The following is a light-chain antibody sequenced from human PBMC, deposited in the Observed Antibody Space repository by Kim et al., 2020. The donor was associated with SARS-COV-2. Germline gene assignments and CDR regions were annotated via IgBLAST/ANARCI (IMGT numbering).Light chain of an antibody. Sequence: GKTVTSSCTRSSGSIASNYVQWYQQRLGSAPTTVIYEDNQRPSGVPDRFSGSIDSSSNSASLTISGLKTEDEADYYCQSYDSSTRVFGGGTQLTVL. J-gene: IGLJ3*02. V-gene: IGLV6-57*03. CDR3: QSYDSSTRV. CDR1: SGSIASNY. CDR2: EDN.